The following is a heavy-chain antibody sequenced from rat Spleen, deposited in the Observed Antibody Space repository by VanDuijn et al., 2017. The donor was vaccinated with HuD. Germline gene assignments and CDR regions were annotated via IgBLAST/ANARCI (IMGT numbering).Heavy chain of an antibody. CDR1: GFIFNNYW. Sequence: EVQLVESGGGLVQPGGSLKLSCVASGFIFNNYWLTWIRQAPGKGLEWIASITNPGDSTFYPDSVQGRFTISRDNAKSTLYLQMISLRSEDTATYYCARRNYVGSFFDYWGQGVMVTVSS. D-gene: IGHD1-11*01. V-gene: IGHV5-31*01. CDR2: ITNPGDST. CDR3: ARRNYVGSFFDY. J-gene: IGHJ2*01.